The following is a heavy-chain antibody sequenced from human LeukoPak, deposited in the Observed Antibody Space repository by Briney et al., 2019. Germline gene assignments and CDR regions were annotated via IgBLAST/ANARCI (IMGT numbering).Heavy chain of an antibody. V-gene: IGHV3-30-3*01. CDR1: GFTFSSYA. Sequence: GGSLRLSCAASGFTFSSYAMHWVRQAPGKGLEWVAAISYDGSNKYYADSVKGRFTISRDNSKNTLYLQMNSLRAEDTAVYYCARYQTEANSDSNYYYYGMDVWGQGTTVTVSS. D-gene: IGHD1-1*01. CDR2: ISYDGSNK. J-gene: IGHJ6*02. CDR3: ARYQTEANSDSNYYYYGMDV.